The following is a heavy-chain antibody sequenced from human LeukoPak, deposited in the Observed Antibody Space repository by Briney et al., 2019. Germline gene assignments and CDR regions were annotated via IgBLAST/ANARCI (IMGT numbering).Heavy chain of an antibody. CDR2: IYYSKNT. D-gene: IGHD5-18*01. Sequence: SETLSLTCTVSGGSFSSSSAYWGWIRQPPGKGLEWIGSIYYSKNTYYNPSLKSRATISADTSKNQFSLTLGSVSATDTAVYYCVSPRGFSYGYFDYWGQGTLVTVSS. J-gene: IGHJ4*02. V-gene: IGHV4-39*01. CDR3: VSPRGFSYGYFDY. CDR1: GGSFSSSSAY.